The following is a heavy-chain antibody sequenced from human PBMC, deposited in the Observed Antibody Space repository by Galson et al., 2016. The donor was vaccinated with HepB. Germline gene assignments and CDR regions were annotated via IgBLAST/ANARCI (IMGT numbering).Heavy chain of an antibody. CDR3: ARDDLGWETLSIGVFDL. D-gene: IGHD1-26*01. V-gene: IGHV3-49*04. J-gene: IGHJ3*01. CDR1: GFTLGDYA. Sequence: SLRLSCAASGFTLGDYAMSWVRQVPGKGLEWVGFIRGKAYSGTTEYAASVKGRFTISRDDSYNIAYLQMNSLKTEDTAVYYCARDDLGWETLSIGVFDLWGQGTMVAVSA. CDR2: IRGKAYSGTT.